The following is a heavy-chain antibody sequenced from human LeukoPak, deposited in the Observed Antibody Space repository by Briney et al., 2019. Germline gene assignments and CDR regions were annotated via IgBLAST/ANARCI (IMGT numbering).Heavy chain of an antibody. CDR2: IYYSGST. V-gene: IGHV4-39*06. CDR1: GGSISSSSYY. J-gene: IGHJ4*02. D-gene: IGHD6-13*01. Sequence: SETLSLTCTVSGGSISSSSYYWGWIRQPPGKGLEWIGSIYYSGSTYYNPSLKSRVTISVDTSKNQFALKLSSVTAADTAVFYCARAAAPTFYFDSWGQGILVTVSS. CDR3: ARAAAPTFYFDS.